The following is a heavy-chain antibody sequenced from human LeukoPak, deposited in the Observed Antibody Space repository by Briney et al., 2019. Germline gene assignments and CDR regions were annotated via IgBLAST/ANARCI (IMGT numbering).Heavy chain of an antibody. CDR1: GFTVSSNY. CDR3: ARDRLDTAMVRFYYYMDV. D-gene: IGHD5-18*01. Sequence: GGSLRLSCAASGFTVSSNYMSWVRQAPGKGLEWVSVIYSGGSTYYADSVKGRFTISRDNSKNTLYLQMNSLRAEDTAVYYCARDRLDTAMVRFYYYMDVWGKGTTVTVSS. CDR2: IYSGGST. V-gene: IGHV3-53*01. J-gene: IGHJ6*03.